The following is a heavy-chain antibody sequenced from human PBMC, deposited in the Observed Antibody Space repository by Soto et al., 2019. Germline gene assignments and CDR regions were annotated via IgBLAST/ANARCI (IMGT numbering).Heavy chain of an antibody. J-gene: IGHJ6*02. CDR1: GFTFSSYA. D-gene: IGHD2-15*01. CDR2: ISGSGGST. V-gene: IGHV3-23*01. CDR3: AVYCSGGSCPPDYYYYYGMDV. Sequence: GGSLRLSCAASGFTFSSYAMSWVRQAPGKGLEWVSAISGSGGSTYYADSVKGRFTIPRDNSKNTLYLQMNSLRAEDTAVYYCAVYCSGGSCPPDYYYYYGMDVWGQGTTVTVSS.